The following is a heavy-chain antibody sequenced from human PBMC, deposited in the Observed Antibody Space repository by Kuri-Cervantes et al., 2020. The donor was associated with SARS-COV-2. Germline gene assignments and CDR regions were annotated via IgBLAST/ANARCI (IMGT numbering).Heavy chain of an antibody. CDR2: VYYSGST. V-gene: IGHV4-61*08. J-gene: IGHJ4*02. Sequence: ESLKISCTVSGGSISSGDYYWTWIRQPPGKGLEWIGYVYYSGSTNYNPSLKSRVTISVDTSKNQLSLNVSSVTAADTAVYYCARGMAEVSYYFDYWGQGTLVTVSS. CDR3: ARGMAEVSYYFDY. CDR1: GGSISSGDYY. D-gene: IGHD5-24*01.